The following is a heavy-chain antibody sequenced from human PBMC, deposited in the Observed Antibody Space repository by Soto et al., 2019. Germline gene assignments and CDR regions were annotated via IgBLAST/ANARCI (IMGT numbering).Heavy chain of an antibody. D-gene: IGHD6-13*01. CDR3: ARGSEATAGTWYFDY. Sequence: SETLSLTCAVFGGTFRGYYWSWILQSPEKGLEWIGEINHRGNTKDNPSLKSRVTISVDTSKNQFSLKLSTVTAADTAVYYCARGSEATAGTWYFDYWGQGMLVTVSS. V-gene: IGHV4-34*01. CDR2: INHRGNT. CDR1: GGTFRGYY. J-gene: IGHJ4*02.